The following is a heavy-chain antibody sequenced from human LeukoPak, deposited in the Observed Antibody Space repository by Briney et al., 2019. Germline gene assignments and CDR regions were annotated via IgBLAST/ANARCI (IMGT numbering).Heavy chain of an antibody. CDR2: IYYSGST. Sequence: SETLSLTCTVSGGSISSGDYYWSWIRQPPGKGLEWIGYIYYSGSTCYNPSLKSRVTISVDTSKNQFSLKLSSVTAADTAVYYCARGAPLRYFDLWGRGTLVTVSS. J-gene: IGHJ2*01. CDR1: GGSISSGDYY. V-gene: IGHV4-30-4*01. CDR3: ARGAPLRYFDL.